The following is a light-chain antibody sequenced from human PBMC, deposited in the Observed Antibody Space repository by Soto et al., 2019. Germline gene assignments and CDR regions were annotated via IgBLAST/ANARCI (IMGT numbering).Light chain of an antibody. Sequence: DIQMTQSPSTLSASVGDRVTITCRASQSITSWLAWYQQKPGKAPKLLIYKASSLESGVPSRFSGSGSGTEFTLTISSLQPDDFATYYCQQYNSYPYTFGQGTKLEIK. V-gene: IGKV1-5*03. CDR2: KAS. J-gene: IGKJ2*01. CDR3: QQYNSYPYT. CDR1: QSITSW.